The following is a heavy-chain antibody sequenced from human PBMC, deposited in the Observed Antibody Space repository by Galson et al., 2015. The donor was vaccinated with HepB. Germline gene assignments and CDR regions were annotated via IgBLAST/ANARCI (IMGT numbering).Heavy chain of an antibody. J-gene: IGHJ5*02. D-gene: IGHD1-26*01. CDR2: INPNSGGT. V-gene: IGHV1-2*02. Sequence: SVKASCKASGYTFTGYYMHWVRQAPGQGLEWMGWINPNSGGTNYAQKFQGRVTMTRDTSISTAYMELSRLRSDDTAVYYCARDPDSGSYPGWFDPWGQGTLVTVSS. CDR3: ARDPDSGSYPGWFDP. CDR1: GYTFTGYY.